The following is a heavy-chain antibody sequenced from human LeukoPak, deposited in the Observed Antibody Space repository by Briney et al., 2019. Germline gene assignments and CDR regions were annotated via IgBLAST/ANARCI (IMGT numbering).Heavy chain of an antibody. Sequence: QPGRSLRLSCAASGFTFSSYGMHWVRQAPGKGLEWVAVISYDGSNKYYADSVKGRFTISRDNSKNTLYPQMNSLRAEDTAVYYCAKDRSGYVFDYWGQGTLVTVSS. CDR3: AKDRSGYVFDY. D-gene: IGHD5-12*01. J-gene: IGHJ4*02. CDR2: ISYDGSNK. CDR1: GFTFSSYG. V-gene: IGHV3-30*18.